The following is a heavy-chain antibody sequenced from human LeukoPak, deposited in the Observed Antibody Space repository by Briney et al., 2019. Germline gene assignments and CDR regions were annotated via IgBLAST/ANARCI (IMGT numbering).Heavy chain of an antibody. V-gene: IGHV4-59*01. J-gene: IGHJ4*02. CDR3: AGSITGTTYHFDY. CDR2: IYYSGST. CDR1: GGSISRYY. Sequence: SETLSLTCTVSGGSISRYYWSWIRQPPGKGLEWIGYIYYSGSTNYNPSLKSRVTISVDTSKNQFSLKVSSVTAADTAVYYCAGSITGTTYHFDYWGPGTLVTVSS. D-gene: IGHD1-7*01.